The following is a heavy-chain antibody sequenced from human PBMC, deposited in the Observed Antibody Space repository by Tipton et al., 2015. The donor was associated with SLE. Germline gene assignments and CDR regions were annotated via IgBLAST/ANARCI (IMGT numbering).Heavy chain of an antibody. CDR3: ARGPWGYCSSTSCRDYYGMDV. Sequence: TLSLTCTVSGGSISSYYWSWIRQPAGKGLGWIGRIYTSGSTNYNPSLKSRVTISVDTSKNPFSLKLSSVTAADTAVYYCARGPWGYCSSTSCRDYYGMDVWGQGTTVTVSS. J-gene: IGHJ6*02. CDR1: GGSISSYY. V-gene: IGHV4-4*07. D-gene: IGHD2-2*01. CDR2: IYTSGST.